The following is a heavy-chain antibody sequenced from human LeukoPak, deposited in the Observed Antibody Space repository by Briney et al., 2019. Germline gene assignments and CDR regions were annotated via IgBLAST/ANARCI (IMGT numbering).Heavy chain of an antibody. CDR2: ISWNSGSI. CDR1: GFTFDDYA. J-gene: IGHJ4*02. D-gene: IGHD6-6*01. V-gene: IGHV3-9*01. CDR3: AKDMKYSTLYYFDY. Sequence: GGSLRLSCAASGFTFDDYAMRWVRQAPGKGLEWVSGISWNSGSIGYADSVKGRFTISRDNAKNSLYLQMNSLRAEDTALYYCAKDMKYSTLYYFDYWGQGTLVTVSS.